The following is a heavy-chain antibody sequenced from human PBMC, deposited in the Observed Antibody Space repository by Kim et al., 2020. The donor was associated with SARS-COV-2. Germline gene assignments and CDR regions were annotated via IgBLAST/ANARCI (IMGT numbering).Heavy chain of an antibody. Sequence: SVKVSCKASGYTFSSYAISWVRQAPGQGLEWMGGIHTIFGTANYAQEFKGRVTITLDESTSTAYMEMSSLRSEDTAVYYCARDCHLCRRTSCYLDYWSQ. J-gene: IGHJ4*02. CDR3: ARDCHLCRRTSCYLDY. V-gene: IGHV1-69*13. CDR2: IHTIFGTA. CDR1: GYTFSSYA. D-gene: IGHD2-2*01.